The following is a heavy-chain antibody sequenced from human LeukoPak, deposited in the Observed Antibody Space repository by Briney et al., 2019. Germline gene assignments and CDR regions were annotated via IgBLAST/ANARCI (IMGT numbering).Heavy chain of an antibody. J-gene: IGHJ3*02. CDR2: ISSSSSYI. Sequence: GGSLRLSCAASGFTFSSYSMSWVRQAPGKGLEWVSSISSSSSYIYYADSVKGRFTISRDNAKNSLYLQMNSLRAEDTAVYYCARATTYYDILTGYTPVDAFDIWGQGTMVTVSS. D-gene: IGHD3-9*01. V-gene: IGHV3-21*01. CDR3: ARATTYYDILTGYTPVDAFDI. CDR1: GFTFSSYS.